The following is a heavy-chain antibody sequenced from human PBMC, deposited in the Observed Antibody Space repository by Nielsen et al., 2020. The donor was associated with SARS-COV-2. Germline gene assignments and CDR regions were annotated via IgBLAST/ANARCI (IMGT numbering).Heavy chain of an antibody. D-gene: IGHD3-16*01. CDR3: ARDYRILKYVFDY. V-gene: IGHV3-30-3*01. CDR2: ISYDGSNK. J-gene: IGHJ4*02. Sequence: SLKISCAASGFTFSSYAMHWVRQAPGKGLEWVAVISYDGSNKYYADSVKGRFTISKDNSKNTLYLQMNSLRAEDTAVYYCARDYRILKYVFDYWGQGTLVTVSS. CDR1: GFTFSSYA.